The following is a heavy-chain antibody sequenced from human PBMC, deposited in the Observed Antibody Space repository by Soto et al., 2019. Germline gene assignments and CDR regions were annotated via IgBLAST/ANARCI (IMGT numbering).Heavy chain of an antibody. CDR2: IDPSDSYT. V-gene: IGHV5-10-1*01. D-gene: IGHD3-10*01. J-gene: IGHJ6*02. CDR3: ARLPYGSNYYGVDV. Sequence: GESLKISCKGSGYSFTRYWISWVRQMPGKGLEWMGRIDPSDSYTNYSPSFQGHFTISADKSIITAYLQWSSLKASDTAMYYCARLPYGSNYYGVDVWGQGTTVTVS. CDR1: GYSFTRYW.